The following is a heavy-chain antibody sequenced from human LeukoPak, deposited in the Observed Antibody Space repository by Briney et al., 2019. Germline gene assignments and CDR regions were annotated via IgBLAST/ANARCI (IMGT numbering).Heavy chain of an antibody. Sequence: GESLKISCKGSGYSFTSYWIGWVRQMPGKGLEWMGIIYPGDSDTRYSPSFQGQVTISADKSISTACLQWSSLKASDTAMYYCAATYCSSTSCRDAFDIWGQGTMVTVSS. CDR3: AATYCSSTSCRDAFDI. V-gene: IGHV5-51*01. D-gene: IGHD2-2*01. CDR2: IYPGDSDT. J-gene: IGHJ3*02. CDR1: GYSFTSYW.